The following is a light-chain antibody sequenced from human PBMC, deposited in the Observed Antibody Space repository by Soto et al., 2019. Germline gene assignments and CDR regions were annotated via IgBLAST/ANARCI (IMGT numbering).Light chain of an antibody. CDR3: QKYNCAPFT. V-gene: IGKV1-27*01. Sequence: GDSVTITCRASQGIANYLAWYQQKPGKPPNLLIYGATTLRSGVPSRFSGSGSGTEFTLAIVSLQPDDVATYYCQKYNCAPFTFGPGTKVDIK. CDR2: GAT. J-gene: IGKJ3*01. CDR1: QGIANY.